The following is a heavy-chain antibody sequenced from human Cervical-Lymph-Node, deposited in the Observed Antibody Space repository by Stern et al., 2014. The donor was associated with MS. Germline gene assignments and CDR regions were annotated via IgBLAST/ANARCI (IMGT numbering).Heavy chain of an antibody. CDR3: ARTNSIRNWFGP. J-gene: IGHJ5*02. Sequence: QVQLQESGPGLVKPSETLSLTCSVSSASISNSTYYWGWIRQPPGKGLEWIGNIYYSGSIYYNPSLKSRVTISVGTYRNQFSLKRSSVTAADTAVYYCARTNSIRNWFGPWGQGTLVTVSS. CDR2: IYYSGSI. D-gene: IGHD4-23*01. CDR1: SASISNSTYY. V-gene: IGHV4-39*01.